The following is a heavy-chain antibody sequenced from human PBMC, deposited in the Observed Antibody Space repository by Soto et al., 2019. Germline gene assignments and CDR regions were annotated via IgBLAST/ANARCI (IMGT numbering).Heavy chain of an antibody. J-gene: IGHJ4*02. CDR2: ISGSGGST. D-gene: IGHD3-3*01. V-gene: IGHV3-23*01. CDR1: GFTFSSYA. CDR3: AKVIRYKGYDFWSGYLAY. Sequence: GGSLRLSCAASGFTFSSYAMSWVRQAPGKGLEWVSAISGSGGSTYYADSVKGRFTISRDNSKNTLYLQMNSLRAEDTAVYYCAKVIRYKGYDFWSGYLAYWGQGTLVTVSS.